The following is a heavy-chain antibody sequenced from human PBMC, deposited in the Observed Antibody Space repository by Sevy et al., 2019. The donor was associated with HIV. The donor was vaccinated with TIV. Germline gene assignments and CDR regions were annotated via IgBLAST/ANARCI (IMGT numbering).Heavy chain of an antibody. J-gene: IGHJ6*02. Sequence: GGSLRLSCAASGFTFSSYGMHWVRQAPGKGLEWVAVISYDGSNKYYADSVKGRFTISSDNSKNTLYLQMNSLRAEDTAVYYCAKEVAADPYYYYGMDVWGQGTTVTVSS. CDR1: GFTFSSYG. D-gene: IGHD6-13*01. CDR2: ISYDGSNK. CDR3: AKEVAADPYYYYGMDV. V-gene: IGHV3-30*18.